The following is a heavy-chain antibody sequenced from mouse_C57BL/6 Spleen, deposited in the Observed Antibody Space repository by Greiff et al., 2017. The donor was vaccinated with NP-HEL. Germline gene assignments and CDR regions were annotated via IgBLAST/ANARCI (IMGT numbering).Heavy chain of an antibody. CDR3: TRVMVKKYYFDY. V-gene: IGHV5-9-1*02. Sequence: EVKLVESGEGLVKPGGSLNLSFAASGFTFGSYAMSWVRRTPGRGLEWVAYISSGGDYIYYADTVKGRFTISRDNARNTLYLQMSSLKSEDTAMYYCTRVMVKKYYFDYWGQGTTLTVSS. J-gene: IGHJ2*01. CDR1: GFTFGSYA. CDR2: ISSGGDYI. D-gene: IGHD2-1*01.